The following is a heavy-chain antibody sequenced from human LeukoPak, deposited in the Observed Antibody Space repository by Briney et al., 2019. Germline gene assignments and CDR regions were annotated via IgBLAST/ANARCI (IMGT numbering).Heavy chain of an antibody. CDR2: INYSGNT. Sequence: PSETLSLTCTVSGGSINSYYWSWIRQPPGKGLEWIGYINYSGNTDYNPSLKSRVTISVDTSKNQFSLKVISVTAADTAVYYCAREGRQDYVYFDYWGQEPWSPSPQ. CDR1: GGSINSYY. J-gene: IGHJ4*01. CDR3: AREGRQDYVYFDY. V-gene: IGHV4-59*01. D-gene: IGHD4-17*01.